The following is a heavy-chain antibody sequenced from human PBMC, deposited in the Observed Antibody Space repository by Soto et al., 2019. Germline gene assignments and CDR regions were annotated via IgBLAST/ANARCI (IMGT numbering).Heavy chain of an antibody. CDR3: ARRSPTSSGWHEDDFDI. J-gene: IGHJ3*02. CDR1: GYTFTSYG. D-gene: IGHD6-19*01. Sequence: ASVKVSCKASGYTFTSYGISWVRQAPGQGLEWMGWISAYNGNTNYAQKLQGRVTMTTDTSTSTAYMELRSLRSDDTAVYYCARRSPTSSGWHEDDFDIWGQGSTVTVSS. V-gene: IGHV1-18*01. CDR2: ISAYNGNT.